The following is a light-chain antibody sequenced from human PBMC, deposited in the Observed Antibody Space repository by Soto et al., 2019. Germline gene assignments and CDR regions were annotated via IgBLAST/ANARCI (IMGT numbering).Light chain of an antibody. CDR2: AVS. Sequence: QSVLTQPASVSGSPGQSITISCTGTSSDVGLYDYVSWYQQHPGKAPQLMIYAVSNRPSGVSNRFSASKSGNTASLFISGLQAEDEADYYCGSFTSISTYVFGTGTKVTVL. CDR3: GSFTSISTYV. CDR1: SSDVGLYDY. J-gene: IGLJ1*01. V-gene: IGLV2-14*01.